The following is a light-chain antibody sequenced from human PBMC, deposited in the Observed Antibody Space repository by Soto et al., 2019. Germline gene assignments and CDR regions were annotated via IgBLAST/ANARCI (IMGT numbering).Light chain of an antibody. J-gene: IGKJ2*01. Sequence: IHLTQSPSFLSASVGDRFTITCRASEGISNFLAWYQQKPGKAPELLIYTASTLRSGVPSRFSGSGSGTEFTLTISSLQPEDFATFYCQQLHTSPYTFGQGTRLDI. V-gene: IGKV1-9*01. CDR2: TAS. CDR1: EGISNF. CDR3: QQLHTSPYT.